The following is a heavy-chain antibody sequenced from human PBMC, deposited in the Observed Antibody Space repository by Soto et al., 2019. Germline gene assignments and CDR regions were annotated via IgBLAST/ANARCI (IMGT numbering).Heavy chain of an antibody. CDR2: IKQDGSEK. CDR3: ARGLAISGPHNMDV. Sequence: GGSLRLSCAASGFTFSSYWMSWVRQAPGKGLEWVANIKQDGSEKYYVDSVKGRFTISRDNAKNSLYLQMNSLRAEDTAVYYCARGLAISGPHNMDVSGQGTTVTVSS. D-gene: IGHD3-3*01. V-gene: IGHV3-7*01. J-gene: IGHJ6*02. CDR1: GFTFSSYW.